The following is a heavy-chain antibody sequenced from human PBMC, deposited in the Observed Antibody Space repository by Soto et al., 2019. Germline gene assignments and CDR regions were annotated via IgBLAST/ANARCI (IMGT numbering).Heavy chain of an antibody. CDR3: ARAVVGPTYYFDP. V-gene: IGHV4-34*01. J-gene: IGHJ4*02. CDR1: SVSFKDSY. CDR2: INHSGYT. Sequence: SDTLSLTCAISSVSFKDSYWTWLRQPPGKGLEWIGEINHSGYTNSNPSLKSRVTISVDASKNQFSLNLSSVTAADTAVYYCARAVVGPTYYFDPWSQGTQVTVSS. D-gene: IGHD2-15*01.